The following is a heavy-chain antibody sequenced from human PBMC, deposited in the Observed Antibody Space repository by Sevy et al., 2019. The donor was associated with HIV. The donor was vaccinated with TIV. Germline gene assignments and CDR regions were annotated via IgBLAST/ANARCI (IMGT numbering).Heavy chain of an antibody. J-gene: IGHJ5*02. V-gene: IGHV4-4*02. CDR2: IYHSGST. CDR3: ARGGETPRGFDP. D-gene: IGHD3-16*01. Sequence: SETLSLTCAVSGGSISSVNWWHWVGQPPGKGLEWIGEIYHSGSTNYNPSLKSRVTISVDNSKNQFSLKLSSVTAADTAVYYCARGGETPRGFDPWGQGSLVTVSS. CDR1: GGSISSVNW.